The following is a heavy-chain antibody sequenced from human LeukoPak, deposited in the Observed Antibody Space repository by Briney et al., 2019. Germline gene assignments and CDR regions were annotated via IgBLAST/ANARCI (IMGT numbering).Heavy chain of an antibody. CDR2: IIPILDIA. D-gene: IGHD2-15*01. CDR1: VGTFTSYA. Sequence: ASVKVSCKASVGTFTSYAISCVRQAPGQGLEWMGRIIPILDIANYAQKFQGRVTITADKSTSTAYMELSSLRSEDTAVYYCARNTGYCSGGSCYPFDYWGQGTLVTVSS. CDR3: ARNTGYCSGGSCYPFDY. J-gene: IGHJ4*02. V-gene: IGHV1-69*04.